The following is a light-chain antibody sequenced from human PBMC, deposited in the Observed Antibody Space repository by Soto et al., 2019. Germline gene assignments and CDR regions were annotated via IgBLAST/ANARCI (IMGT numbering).Light chain of an antibody. CDR3: CSYAGSYSWV. Sequence: QSALTQPRSASGSPGQSVSISCTGTSSNVGGYSYVSWYQQHPGIAPQLIIYDVTKRPSGVPDRFSGSKSGNTASLTISGLQAEDDADYYCCSYAGSYSWVFGGGTKLTVL. V-gene: IGLV2-11*01. J-gene: IGLJ3*02. CDR1: SSNVGGYSY. CDR2: DVT.